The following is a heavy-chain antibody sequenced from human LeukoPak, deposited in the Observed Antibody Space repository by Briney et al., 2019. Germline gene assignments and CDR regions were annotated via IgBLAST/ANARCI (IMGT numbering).Heavy chain of an antibody. CDR3: ARPYSGGWYGAFNI. V-gene: IGHV4-59*08. J-gene: IGHJ3*02. Sequence: TSETLSLTCTVSGDSIRSYYWSWIRQPPGKGLEWIGYFYDSGTTKYNPSLKSRVTISVDTSKNQFSLKLSSATAADTAVYYCARPYSGGWYGAFNIWGQGTMVTLFS. CDR1: GDSIRSYY. D-gene: IGHD6-19*01. CDR2: FYDSGTT.